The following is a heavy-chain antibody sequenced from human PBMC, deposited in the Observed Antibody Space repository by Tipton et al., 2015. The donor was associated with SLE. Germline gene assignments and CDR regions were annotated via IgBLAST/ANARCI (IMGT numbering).Heavy chain of an antibody. CDR3: ASPPLGAYYFDY. CDR2: IIPIFGTA. D-gene: IGHD7-27*01. Sequence: QSGAEVKKPGSSVKASCKASGGTFSSYAISWVRQAPGQGLEWMGGIIPIFGTANYAQKFQGRVTITADESTSTAYMELSSLRSEDTAVYYCASPPLGAYYFDYWGQGTLVTVSS. J-gene: IGHJ4*02. CDR1: GGTFSSYA. V-gene: IGHV1-69*01.